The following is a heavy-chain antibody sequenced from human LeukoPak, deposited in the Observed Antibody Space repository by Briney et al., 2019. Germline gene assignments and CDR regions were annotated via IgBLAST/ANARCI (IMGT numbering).Heavy chain of an antibody. CDR1: GFTFSSYG. CDR2: IWYDGSNK. V-gene: IGHV3-33*01. D-gene: IGHD2/OR15-2a*01. Sequence: PGRSLRLSCAASGFTFSSYGMRWVRQAPGKGLEWVALIWYDGSNKYYTDSVKGRLTISRDNSKNTLYLQMNSLRAEDTAIYYCAREGPRGNSQFDYWGQGTLVTVSS. CDR3: AREGPRGNSQFDY. J-gene: IGHJ4*02.